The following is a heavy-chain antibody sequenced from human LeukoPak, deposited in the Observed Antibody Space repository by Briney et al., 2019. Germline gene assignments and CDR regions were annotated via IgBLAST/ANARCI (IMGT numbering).Heavy chain of an antibody. V-gene: IGHV3-11*04. Sequence: GGSLRLSCAASGFTFSDYYMSWIRQAPGKGLEWVSYISSSGSTIYYADSVKGRSTISRDNAKNSLHLQMNSLRAEDTAVYYCATRNYGDSYGAFDIWGQGTMVTVSS. D-gene: IGHD4-17*01. CDR2: ISSSGSTI. CDR3: ATRNYGDSYGAFDI. CDR1: GFTFSDYY. J-gene: IGHJ3*02.